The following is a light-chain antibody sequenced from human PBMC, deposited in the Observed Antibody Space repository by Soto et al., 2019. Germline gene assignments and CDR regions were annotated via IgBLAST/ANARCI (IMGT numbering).Light chain of an antibody. CDR2: GNS. CDR1: SSNIGAGYD. Sequence: QSVLTQPPSVSEAPGQRVTISCTGSSSNIGAGYDVHWYQQLPGTAPKLLIYGNSNRPSGVPDRFSGSKSGTSASLAFTGLQAEYEADYYCQSYDSSLSGYVFGTGTKVTVL. V-gene: IGLV1-40*01. J-gene: IGLJ1*01. CDR3: QSYDSSLSGYV.